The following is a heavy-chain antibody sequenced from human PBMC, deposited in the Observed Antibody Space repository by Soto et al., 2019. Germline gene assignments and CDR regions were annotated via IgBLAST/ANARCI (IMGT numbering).Heavy chain of an antibody. V-gene: IGHV4-61*01. CDR2: IYYSGTT. Sequence: SETLSLTCHVSGDAVRSGSYYWTWVRQPPGKGLEWIGNIYYSGTTNYNPSLQNRVTISIDTSKNQYSLKLTSVTAADTAVYYCARGYRLSRRGFDPWGQGTLVTVSS. CDR1: GDAVRSGSYY. CDR3: ARGYRLSRRGFDP. J-gene: IGHJ5*02. D-gene: IGHD2-2*02.